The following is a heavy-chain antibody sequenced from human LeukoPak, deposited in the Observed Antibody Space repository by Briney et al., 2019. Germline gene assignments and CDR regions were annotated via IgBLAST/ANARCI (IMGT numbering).Heavy chain of an antibody. V-gene: IGHV4-59*01. D-gene: IGHD3-22*01. CDR3: AAQNYYDTTAYPNPFDY. J-gene: IGHJ4*02. Sequence: PSETLSLTCTVSGGSITSYYCSWIWQPPGKGLEWIGYIYYSGRTNYNPSLKSRVTIPVDTSKNQFSLNLNSVTAADTAVYFCAAQNYYDTTAYPNPFDYWGQGTLVTVSS. CDR2: IYYSGRT. CDR1: GGSITSYY.